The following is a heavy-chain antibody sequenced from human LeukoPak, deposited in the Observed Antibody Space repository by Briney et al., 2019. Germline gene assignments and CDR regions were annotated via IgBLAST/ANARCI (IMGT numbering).Heavy chain of an antibody. J-gene: IGHJ3*02. D-gene: IGHD2-21*02. CDR1: GGSISSYY. CDR3: ARHKEARTNCYDDPSGGDCFSIGAFGI. V-gene: IGHV4-59*08. CDR2: IYYSVST. Sequence: SQTLSLTCTVSGGSISSYYWSWIRQPPGKGLEWIGYIYYSVSTNDNPSLKRRATISVDASKTHFPLKLSSPFSLTLGSVPAADTAVYYCARHKEARTNCYDDPSGGDCFSIGAFGIWGRGTMVTVSS.